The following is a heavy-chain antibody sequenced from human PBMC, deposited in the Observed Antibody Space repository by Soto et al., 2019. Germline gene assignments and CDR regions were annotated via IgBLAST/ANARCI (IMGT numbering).Heavy chain of an antibody. CDR2: ISGSGGST. Sequence: GGSLRLSCAASGFTFSSYAMSWVRQAPGKGLEWVSAISGSGGSTYYADSVKGRFTISRDNSKNTLYLQMNSLRAEDTAVYYCAKDENAPHVLRYFDWLLRAGWYYGMDVWGQGTTVTVSS. D-gene: IGHD3-9*01. J-gene: IGHJ6*02. V-gene: IGHV3-23*01. CDR1: GFTFSSYA. CDR3: AKDENAPHVLRYFDWLLRAGWYYGMDV.